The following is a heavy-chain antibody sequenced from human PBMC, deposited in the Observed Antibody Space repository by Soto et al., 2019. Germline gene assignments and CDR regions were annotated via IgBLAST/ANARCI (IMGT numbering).Heavy chain of an antibody. CDR2: ISSNGGTT. J-gene: IGHJ4*02. CDR3: VIRVSGNYGC. V-gene: IGHV3-64*01. D-gene: IGHD1-7*01. CDR1: GFTFSSYD. Sequence: EVQLAESGGGMVQPGGSLRLSCVASGFTFSSYDMHWVRQAPGKGLEYVSSISSNGGTTYYGNSVQGRFTISRDNSKNTLYLQVGRLSAEDMAVYCCVIRVSGNYGCWCQGTLVTVSS.